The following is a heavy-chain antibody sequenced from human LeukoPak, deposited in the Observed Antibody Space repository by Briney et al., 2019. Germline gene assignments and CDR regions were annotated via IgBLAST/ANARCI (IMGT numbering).Heavy chain of an antibody. V-gene: IGHV4-34*01. CDR1: GESFSGDY. D-gene: IGHD5-24*01. Sequence: NSSETLSLTCGVYGESFSGDYWSWIRQPPGKGLEWIGEINQSGSTNYIPSHKSRVTISVDTSKNQFSLKLISVTAADTAVYYCARGRWLQYETWGQGTLVTVSS. CDR3: ARGRWLQYET. CDR2: INQSGST. J-gene: IGHJ5*02.